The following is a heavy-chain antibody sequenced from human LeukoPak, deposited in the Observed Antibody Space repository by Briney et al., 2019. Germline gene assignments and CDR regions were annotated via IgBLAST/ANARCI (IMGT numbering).Heavy chain of an antibody. CDR2: TNKEGTGT. D-gene: IGHD2-2*01. CDR1: GFTFSDYW. Sequence: GGSLRLSCAASGFTFSDYWMHWVRQAPGKGVMWVSRTNKEGTGTTYADSVRGRFTISRDNAKHTLLLQVNSLRAEDTGVYYCAREMGSSSYVLDVWGQGTMVTVSS. V-gene: IGHV3-74*01. J-gene: IGHJ3*01. CDR3: AREMGSSSYVLDV.